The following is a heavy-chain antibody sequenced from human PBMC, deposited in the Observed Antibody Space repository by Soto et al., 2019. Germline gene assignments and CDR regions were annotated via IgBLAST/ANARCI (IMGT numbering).Heavy chain of an antibody. CDR3: ARPNIVVVPAAIGWFDP. CDR2: IYYSGST. Sequence: LSLTCTVSGGSISSSSYYWGWIRQPPGKGLEWIGSIYYSGSTYYNPSLKSRVTISVDTSKNQFSLKLSSVTAADTAVYYCARPNIVVVPAAIGWFDPWGQGTLVTVSS. J-gene: IGHJ5*02. D-gene: IGHD2-2*02. V-gene: IGHV4-39*01. CDR1: GGSISSSSYY.